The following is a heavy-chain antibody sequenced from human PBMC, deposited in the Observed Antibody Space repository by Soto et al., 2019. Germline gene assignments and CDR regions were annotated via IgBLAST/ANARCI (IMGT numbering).Heavy chain of an antibody. V-gene: IGHV4-59*08. D-gene: IGHD2-15*01. Sequence: PSETLSHTCTVSGGSIGRYYWSWIRQPPGKGLEWIGYIYYSGSTNYNPSLKSRVTISVDTSKNQFSLKLSSVTAADTAVYFCARHYCRGGSCYPDAFDIWGQGTMVTVSS. CDR2: IYYSGST. J-gene: IGHJ3*02. CDR3: ARHYCRGGSCYPDAFDI. CDR1: GGSIGRYY.